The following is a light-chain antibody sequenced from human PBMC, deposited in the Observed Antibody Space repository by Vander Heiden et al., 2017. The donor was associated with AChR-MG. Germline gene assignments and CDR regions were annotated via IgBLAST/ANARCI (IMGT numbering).Light chain of an antibody. CDR1: SSNPVSNS. CDR3: AAWDDSLNGFVI. CDR2: NTS. Sequence: TISCSGSSSNPVSNSVHWYQPRPGTAPKLLIFNTSQRPSGVPDRFSGSKSGTSASLAISGLQSEDEGDYYCAAWDDSLNGFVIFGGGTKLTVL. J-gene: IGLJ2*01. V-gene: IGLV1-44*01.